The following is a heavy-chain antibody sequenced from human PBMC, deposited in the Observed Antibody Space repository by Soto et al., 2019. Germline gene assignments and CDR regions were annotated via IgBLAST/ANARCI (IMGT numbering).Heavy chain of an antibody. CDR1: GFTFSSYA. J-gene: IGHJ4*02. D-gene: IGHD5-18*01. Sequence: RLSCAASGFTFSSYAMSWVRQAPGKGLEWVSAISGSGGSTYYADSVKGRFTISRDNSKNTLYLQMNSLRAEDTAVYYCAKTKTRGYSSLGFDYWGQGTLVTVSS. CDR2: ISGSGGST. V-gene: IGHV3-23*01. CDR3: AKTKTRGYSSLGFDY.